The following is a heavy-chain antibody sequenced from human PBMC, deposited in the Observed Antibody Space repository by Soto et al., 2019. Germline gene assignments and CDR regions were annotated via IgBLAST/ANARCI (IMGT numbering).Heavy chain of an antibody. J-gene: IGHJ6*02. CDR2: ISKHGSDE. CDR3: GKDRYQVLPRHGLDV. D-gene: IGHD2-2*01. CDR1: GFSFSSYA. V-gene: IGHV3-30*18. Sequence: QVQLVESGGGVVQPGRSLRLSCAVSGFSFSSYAMHWVRQAPGKGLEWVADISKHGSDEYYGDSVKGRFTISRDNYKNALYLQMNSLRSEDTAVYYCGKDRYQVLPRHGLDVWGQGTTVTVSS.